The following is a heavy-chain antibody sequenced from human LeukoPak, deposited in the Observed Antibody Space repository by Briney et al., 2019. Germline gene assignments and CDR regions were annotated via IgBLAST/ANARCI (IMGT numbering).Heavy chain of an antibody. V-gene: IGHV3-7*01. D-gene: IGHD6-19*01. Sequence: GGSLRLSCAASGFTFSSYWMGWVRQAPGKGLEWVANIKQDGGEKYYVDSVKGRFTISRDNAKNSLYLQMNSLRAEDTAVYYCARDREAVADYYFDYWGQGTLVTVSS. CDR1: GFTFSSYW. CDR2: IKQDGGEK. J-gene: IGHJ4*02. CDR3: ARDREAVADYYFDY.